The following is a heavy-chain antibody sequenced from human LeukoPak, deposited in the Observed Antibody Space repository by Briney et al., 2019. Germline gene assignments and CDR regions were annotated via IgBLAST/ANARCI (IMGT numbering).Heavy chain of an antibody. J-gene: IGHJ5*02. CDR2: IYYSGST. CDR1: GGSISSSSYY. CDR3: ARDYCSGGSCYSGAWFDP. D-gene: IGHD2-15*01. V-gene: IGHV4-39*07. Sequence: SETLSLTCTVSGGSISSSSYYWGWIRQPPGKGLEWIGSIYYSGSTYYNPSLKSRVTISVDTSKNQFSLKLSSVTAADTAVYYCARDYCSGGSCYSGAWFDPWGQGTLVTVSS.